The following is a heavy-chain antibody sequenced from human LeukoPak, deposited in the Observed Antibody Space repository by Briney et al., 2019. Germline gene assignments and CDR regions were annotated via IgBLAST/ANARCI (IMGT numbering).Heavy chain of an antibody. CDR2: ISGSGGST. Sequence: GGSLRLSCAASGFTFSSYAMSWVRQAPGKRLEWVSAISGSGGSTYYADSVKGRFTISRDNSKNTLYLQMNSLRAEDTAVYYCAKDRYCSSTSCYIGTLDYWGQGTLVTVSS. CDR1: GFTFSSYA. CDR3: AKDRYCSSTSCYIGTLDY. V-gene: IGHV3-23*01. D-gene: IGHD2-2*02. J-gene: IGHJ4*02.